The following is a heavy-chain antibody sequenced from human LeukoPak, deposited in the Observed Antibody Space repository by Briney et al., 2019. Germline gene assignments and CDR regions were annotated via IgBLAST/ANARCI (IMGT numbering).Heavy chain of an antibody. CDR1: GGSFSGYY. Sequence: SETLSLTCAVYGGSFSGYYWSWIRHPPGKGLELIGEINHSGSTNYNPSLKSRVTISVDTSKNQFSLKLSSVTAADTAVYYCARPTIWGQGTLVTVSS. CDR2: INHSGST. V-gene: IGHV4-34*01. J-gene: IGHJ4*02. CDR3: ARPTI.